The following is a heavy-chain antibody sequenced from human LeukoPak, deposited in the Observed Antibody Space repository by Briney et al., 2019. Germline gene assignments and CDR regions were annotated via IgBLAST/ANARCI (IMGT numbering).Heavy chain of an antibody. D-gene: IGHD2-15*01. CDR2: IYTSGST. CDR1: GGSISSYY. J-gene: IGHJ4*02. Sequence: PSETLSLTCTVSGGSISSYYWSWIRQPAGKGLEWIGRIYTSGSTNYNPSLKSRVTMSVDTSKNQFSLKLSSVTAADTAVYYCARRNIVVVVAATAYYYDSSGYLDYWGQGTLVTVSS. V-gene: IGHV4-4*07. CDR3: ARRNIVVVVAATAYYYDSSGYLDY.